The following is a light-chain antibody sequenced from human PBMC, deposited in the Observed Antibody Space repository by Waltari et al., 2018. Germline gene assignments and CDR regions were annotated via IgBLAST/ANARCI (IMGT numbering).Light chain of an antibody. CDR2: AAS. CDR3: QQLNSYPLFT. J-gene: IGKJ3*01. CDR1: QGIRRY. V-gene: IGKV1-9*01. Sequence: DIQLTQSPSFLSASVGDRVTITCRASQGIRRYFAWYQQKPGKAPKLLIYAASTLQSGVPSRFSGSGSGTEFTLTISSLQPEDFATYYCQQLNSYPLFTFGPGTKVDIK.